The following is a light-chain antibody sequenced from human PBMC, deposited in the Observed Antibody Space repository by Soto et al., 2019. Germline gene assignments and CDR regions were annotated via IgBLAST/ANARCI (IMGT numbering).Light chain of an antibody. CDR3: AAWDGSLRGRV. V-gene: IGLV1-47*02. Sequence: QSVLTQSPSASGTPGQRVTISCSGSSXNIGSNYVYWYQQLPGTAPTLLIHSDTQQPSGVPDRFSGSKSGTSASLAISGLRSEDEADYYCAAWDGSLRGRVFGGGTKVTVL. J-gene: IGLJ2*01. CDR2: SDT. CDR1: SXNIGSNY.